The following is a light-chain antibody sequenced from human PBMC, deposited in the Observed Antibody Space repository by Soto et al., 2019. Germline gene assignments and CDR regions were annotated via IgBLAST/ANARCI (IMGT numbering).Light chain of an antibody. CDR1: QGIGDT. Sequence: EIVMTQSPATLSVSPGEGATLSCRASQGIGDTLAWYQQKPGQTPRLLIYDASNRATGIPDRFSGSGSGTDFTLTISRLEPEDFAIYYCQHRYNWPLTFGAGTTGDIK. CDR2: DAS. CDR3: QHRYNWPLT. J-gene: IGKJ4*01. V-gene: IGKV3-11*01.